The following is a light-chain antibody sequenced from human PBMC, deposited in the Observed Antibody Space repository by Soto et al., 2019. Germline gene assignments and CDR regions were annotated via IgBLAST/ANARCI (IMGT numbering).Light chain of an antibody. CDR2: DPS. V-gene: IGKV3-11*01. CDR1: QSISSY. J-gene: IGKJ4*01. Sequence: EIVLTQSPATLSLSPGERATLSCRASQSISSYLAWYQQKPGQAPRLLIYDPSNKATGIPARVSGGGTVTDFTLAISWLEAEDVAVYCCQQRGDWPPTFGGGTKVEIK. CDR3: QQRGDWPPT.